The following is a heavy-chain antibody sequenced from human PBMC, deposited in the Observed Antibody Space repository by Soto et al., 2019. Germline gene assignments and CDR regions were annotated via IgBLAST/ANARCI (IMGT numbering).Heavy chain of an antibody. D-gene: IGHD6-13*01. Sequence: QVQLVESGGGLVKPGGSLRLSCAASGFTFSDYYMSWIRQAPGKGLEWVSYISSSSSYTNYADSVKGRFTISRDNAKNSLYLQMNSLRAEDTAVYYCARYRGFIAAALSFDYWGQGTLVTVSS. CDR1: GFTFSDYY. CDR3: ARYRGFIAAALSFDY. J-gene: IGHJ4*02. V-gene: IGHV3-11*06. CDR2: ISSSSSYT.